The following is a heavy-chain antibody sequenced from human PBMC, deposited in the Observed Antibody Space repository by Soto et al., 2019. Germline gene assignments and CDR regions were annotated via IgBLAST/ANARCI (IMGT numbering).Heavy chain of an antibody. J-gene: IGHJ4*02. D-gene: IGHD3-22*01. V-gene: IGHV1-2*02. CDR2: INPNSGGT. Sequence: GASVKVSCKASGYTFTAYYMHWVRQAPGQGLKWMGWINPNSGGTNYAQKFQGRVTMTRDTSISTAFMELSRLIFDDTAVYFCARDQGGKHYYDNSGYYYYFDYWGQGTLVTVSS. CDR3: ARDQGGKHYYDNSGYYYYFDY. CDR1: GYTFTAYY.